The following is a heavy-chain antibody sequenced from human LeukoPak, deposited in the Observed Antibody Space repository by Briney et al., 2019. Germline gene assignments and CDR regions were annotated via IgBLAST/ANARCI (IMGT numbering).Heavy chain of an antibody. J-gene: IGHJ4*02. Sequence: GGSLRLSCAASGFTFSDYWIHWVRQAPGKGLVWVSRINTDGSITNYADSVKGRFSISRDNAKNTLYLQMSSLRAEDTAVYYCARDRGPRTGLMVREAYDYWGQGTLVTVSS. CDR1: GFTFSDYW. D-gene: IGHD3-10*01. V-gene: IGHV3-74*01. CDR3: ARDRGPRTGLMVREAYDY. CDR2: INTDGSIT.